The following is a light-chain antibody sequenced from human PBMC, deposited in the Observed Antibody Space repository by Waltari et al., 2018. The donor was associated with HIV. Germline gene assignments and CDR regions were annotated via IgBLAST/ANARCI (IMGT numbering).Light chain of an antibody. CDR2: KAS. V-gene: IGKV1-5*03. CDR3: QKYMSYALT. CDR1: QIISSW. J-gene: IGKJ4*01. Sequence: DIQMTQSPSTLSASVGDRVTITCRASQIISSWLAWYQQKPGKAPKTLIYKASTLENVVPSGFSGSGFGTEFTLTISCLQPDDFATYDCQKYMSYALTFGGGTKVEIK.